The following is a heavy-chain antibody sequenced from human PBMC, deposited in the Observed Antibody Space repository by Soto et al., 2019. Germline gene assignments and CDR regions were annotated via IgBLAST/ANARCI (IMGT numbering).Heavy chain of an antibody. Sequence: QVQLQESGPGLVKPSETLSLTSTASNDSISTYYWTWIRQPPGKGLEWIGFIYYSGSTNYNPSLQSRVTISVDTSKNQFSLKMNSVTAADTAVYYCARPGRDWGALHYWGQGTLVTVSS. D-gene: IGHD7-27*01. CDR2: IYYSGST. V-gene: IGHV4-59*08. CDR1: NDSISTYY. J-gene: IGHJ4*02. CDR3: ARPGRDWGALHY.